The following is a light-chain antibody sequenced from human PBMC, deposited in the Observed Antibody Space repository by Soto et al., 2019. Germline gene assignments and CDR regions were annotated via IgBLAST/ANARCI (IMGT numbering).Light chain of an antibody. CDR2: GAS. CDR3: QQYHDWSMYT. V-gene: IGKV3-15*01. J-gene: IGKJ2*01. CDR1: QSVSIH. Sequence: EIVMTQSPATLSVSPGERATLSCRASQSVSIHLAWYQQKPGQAPRLLFHGASTRATGIPARFSGSGSGTEFTLSISSLQPEDFAVYYCQQYHDWSMYTFGQGTKVEIK.